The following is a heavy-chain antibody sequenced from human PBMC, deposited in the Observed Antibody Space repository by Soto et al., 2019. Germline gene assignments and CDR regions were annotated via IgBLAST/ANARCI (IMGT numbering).Heavy chain of an antibody. CDR2: ISGSGYAT. V-gene: IGHV3-23*01. J-gene: IGHJ6*02. Sequence: EVQLLESGGGVVQPGGSLRLSCAASGFTFSSYAMSWVRQAPGMGLEWVSVISGSGYATYYADSVKGRFTVSRDNSNNTVYLQMNSLRAEDTAVYYCAKEETVLVNYYYYYGMDVWGQGTTVTVSS. CDR1: GFTFSSYA. CDR3: AKEETVLVNYYYYYGMDV. D-gene: IGHD4-17*01.